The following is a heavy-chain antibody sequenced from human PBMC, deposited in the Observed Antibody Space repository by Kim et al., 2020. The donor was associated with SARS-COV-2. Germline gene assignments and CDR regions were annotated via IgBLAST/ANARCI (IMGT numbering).Heavy chain of an antibody. CDR2: IYYSGST. D-gene: IGHD3-10*01. J-gene: IGHJ4*02. CDR1: GGSISSGGYY. V-gene: IGHV4-31*03. Sequence: SETLSLTCTVSGGSISSGGYYWSWIRQHPGKGLEWIGYIYYSGSTYYNPSLKSRVTISVDTSKNQFSLKLSSVTAADTAVYYCARRRGFGALHFDYWGQGTLVTVPS. CDR3: ARRRGFGALHFDY.